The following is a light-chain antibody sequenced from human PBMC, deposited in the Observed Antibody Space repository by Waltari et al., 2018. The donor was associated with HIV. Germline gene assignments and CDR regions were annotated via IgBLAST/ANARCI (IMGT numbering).Light chain of an antibody. CDR2: LAS. V-gene: IGKV4-1*01. Sequence: DIVMTQSPDSLAVSLGERATVKCRSSRTVFFNSTNQNVLAWYQQNPLQSPKLLFYLASIPTSGVPNRFTAVGSGTHFSLTIIVLQADDVAVYYCQQYSTICPGFGGLTKLEIK. CDR3: QQYSTICPG. CDR1: RTVFFNSTNQNV. J-gene: IGKJ4*01.